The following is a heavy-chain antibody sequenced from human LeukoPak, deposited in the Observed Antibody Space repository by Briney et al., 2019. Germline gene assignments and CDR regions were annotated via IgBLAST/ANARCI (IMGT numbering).Heavy chain of an antibody. J-gene: IGHJ4*02. CDR1: GFTFSSYS. V-gene: IGHV3-21*01. Sequence: PGGSLRLPCAASGFTFSSYSMNWVRQAPGKGLEWVSSISSSSSYIYYADSVKGRFTISRDNAKNSLYLQMNSLRAEDTAVYYCARDPRIAAPYYFDYWGQGTLVTVSS. CDR3: ARDPRIAAPYYFDY. D-gene: IGHD6-13*01. CDR2: ISSSSSYI.